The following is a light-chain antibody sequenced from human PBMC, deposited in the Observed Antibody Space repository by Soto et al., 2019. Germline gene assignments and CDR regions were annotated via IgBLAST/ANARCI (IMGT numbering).Light chain of an antibody. J-gene: IGLJ3*02. CDR1: SSDVGGYNY. V-gene: IGLV2-14*01. Sequence: QSALTQSASVSGSPGQSITISCTRTSSDVGGYNYVSWYQQHPGKAPKLIIYDVSNRPSGVSTRFSGSKSGNTASLTISGLQAEDEADYSCSSYTSTNSWVFGGGTKVTVL. CDR2: DVS. CDR3: SSYTSTNSWV.